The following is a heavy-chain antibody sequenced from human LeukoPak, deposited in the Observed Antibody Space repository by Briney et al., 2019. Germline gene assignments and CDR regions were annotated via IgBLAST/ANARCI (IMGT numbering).Heavy chain of an antibody. CDR1: AFTLSSYW. CDR3: TRAGRDSSGYQAY. V-gene: IGHV3-74*03. CDR2: INSDGSST. D-gene: IGHD3-22*01. J-gene: IGHJ4*02. Sequence: GGSLRLSCTASAFTLSSYWMHWVRQAPGKGLVRVSRINSDGSSTLYADSVKGRFTISRDNAKNTLYLQMNSLRAEDTAVYYCTRAGRDSSGYQAYWGQGTLVTVSS.